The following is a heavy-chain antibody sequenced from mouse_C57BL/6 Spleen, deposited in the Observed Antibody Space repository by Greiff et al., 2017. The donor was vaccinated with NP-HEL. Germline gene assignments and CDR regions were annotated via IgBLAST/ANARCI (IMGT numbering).Heavy chain of an antibody. CDR1: GYTFTSYW. CDR3: ARFNWDVGAMDY. J-gene: IGHJ4*01. D-gene: IGHD4-1*02. Sequence: VQLQQSGAELVMPGASVKLSCKASGYTFTSYWMHWVKQRPGQGLEWIGEIDPSDSYTNYNQKFKGKSTLTVDKSSSTAYMQLSSLTSEDSAVYYCARFNWDVGAMDYWGQGTSVTVSS. CDR2: IDPSDSYT. V-gene: IGHV1-69*01.